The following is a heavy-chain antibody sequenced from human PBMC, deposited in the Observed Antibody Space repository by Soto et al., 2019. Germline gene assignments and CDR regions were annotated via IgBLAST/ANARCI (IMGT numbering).Heavy chain of an antibody. Sequence: SVKVSCKASGYTFTSYGISWVRQAPGQGLEWMGGIIPIFGTANYAQKFQGRVTITADESTSTAYMELSSLRSEDTAVYYCARVNYDSSGYYLLDYWGQGTLVTVSS. J-gene: IGHJ4*02. CDR3: ARVNYDSSGYYLLDY. CDR2: IIPIFGTA. V-gene: IGHV1-69*13. D-gene: IGHD3-22*01. CDR1: GYTFTSYG.